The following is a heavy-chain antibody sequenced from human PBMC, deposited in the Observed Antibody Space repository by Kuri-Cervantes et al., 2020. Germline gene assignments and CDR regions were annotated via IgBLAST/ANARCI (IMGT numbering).Heavy chain of an antibody. V-gene: IGHV2-70*01. CDR1: GGSMSRHY. D-gene: IGHD3-22*01. CDR3: ARSYDSSGYPYWYFDL. J-gene: IGHJ2*01. Sequence: TLSLTCKVSGGSMSRHYWNWIRQPPGKALEWLALIDWDDDKYYSTSLKTRLTISRDTSKNQVVLSMTNMDPADTATYFCARSYDSSGYPYWYFDLWGRGTLVTVSS. CDR2: IDWDDDK.